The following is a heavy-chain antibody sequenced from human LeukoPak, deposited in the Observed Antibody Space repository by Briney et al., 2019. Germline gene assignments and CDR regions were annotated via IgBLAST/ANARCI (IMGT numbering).Heavy chain of an antibody. D-gene: IGHD4/OR15-4a*01. V-gene: IGHV1-8*01. Sequence: ASVKVSCKASGYTFTSYDINWVRQAPGQGLEWMGWMNPNSGNTGYAQKFQGRVTMTRNTSISTAYMELSSLRSEDTAVYYCARGLWSYYDYYYYMDVWGKGTPVTVSS. J-gene: IGHJ6*03. CDR1: GYTFTSYD. CDR3: ARGLWSYYDYYYYMDV. CDR2: MNPNSGNT.